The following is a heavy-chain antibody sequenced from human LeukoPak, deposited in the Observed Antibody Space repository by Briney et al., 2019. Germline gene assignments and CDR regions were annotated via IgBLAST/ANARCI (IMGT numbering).Heavy chain of an antibody. V-gene: IGHV3-23*01. D-gene: IGHD2-15*01. Sequence: GGSLRLSCAASGFTFSSSAMSWVRQAPRKGLEWVSAISNNGGYTYYADSVQGRFTISRDNSKSTLCLQMNSLRAEDTAVYYCAKQLGYCSDGSCYFPYWGQGTLVAVSS. J-gene: IGHJ4*02. CDR1: GFTFSSSA. CDR3: AKQLGYCSDGSCYFPY. CDR2: ISNNGGYT.